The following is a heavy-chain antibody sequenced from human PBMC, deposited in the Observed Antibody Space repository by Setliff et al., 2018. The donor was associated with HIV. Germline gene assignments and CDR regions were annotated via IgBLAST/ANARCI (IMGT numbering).Heavy chain of an antibody. J-gene: IGHJ3*01. CDR3: AKQGYSDSLYAFDV. CDR2: IHPNTGST. D-gene: IGHD1-26*01. CDR1: GYTFTSYY. Sequence: ASVKVSCKASGYTFTSYYIYWVRQAPGHGLELMGRIHPNTGSTNYLQEFQGRVTITRDTSMSTVYMALTGLTSDDTAVYYCAKQGYSDSLYAFDVWGQGTMVTVSS. V-gene: IGHV1-2*06.